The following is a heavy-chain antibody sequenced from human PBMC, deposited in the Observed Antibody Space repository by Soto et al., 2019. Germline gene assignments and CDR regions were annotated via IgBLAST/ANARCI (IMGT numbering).Heavy chain of an antibody. Sequence: SLSLTCAVSSGCISSGGYSGSWIRQPPGKGLEWIGYIYHSGSTYYNPSLKSRVTISVDRSKNQFSLKLSSVTAADTAVYYCARTSTTFGVVTGFDYCGQGTLVTVSS. D-gene: IGHD3-3*01. V-gene: IGHV4-30-2*01. CDR1: SGCISSGGYS. CDR3: ARTSTTFGVVTGFDY. CDR2: IYHSGST. J-gene: IGHJ4*02.